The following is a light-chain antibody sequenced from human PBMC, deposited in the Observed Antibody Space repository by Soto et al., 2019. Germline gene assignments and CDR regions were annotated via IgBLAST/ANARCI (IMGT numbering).Light chain of an antibody. V-gene: IGKV3-20*01. CDR3: HQYGSAPRT. Sequence: IVLTQSPGPLSWSAGERATPPCRASQSVSSSYLAWYQQKPGQAPRLLIYGASSRATGIPDRFSGSGSGTDFTLTSSSLEPEDFAVYHCHQYGSAPRTCGQGTKVDIK. CDR2: GAS. J-gene: IGKJ1*01. CDR1: QSVSSSY.